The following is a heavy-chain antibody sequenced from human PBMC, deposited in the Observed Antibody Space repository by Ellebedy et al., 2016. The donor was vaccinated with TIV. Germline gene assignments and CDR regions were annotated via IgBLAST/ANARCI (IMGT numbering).Heavy chain of an antibody. Sequence: GESLKISCAVSGFTFSSYSMNWVRQAPGKGLEWVSSISSGRSYIHYAGSVQGRFTISRDNAKNSLYLQMNSLRAEDTAVYYCARGHIVVVPAALKTYYYYYYGMDVWGQGTTVTVSS. CDR1: GFTFSSYS. CDR3: ARGHIVVVPAALKTYYYYYYGMDV. V-gene: IGHV3-21*06. J-gene: IGHJ6*02. CDR2: ISSGRSYI. D-gene: IGHD2-2*01.